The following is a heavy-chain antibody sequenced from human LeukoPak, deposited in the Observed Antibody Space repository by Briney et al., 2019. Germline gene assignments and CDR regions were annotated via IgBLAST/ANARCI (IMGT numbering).Heavy chain of an antibody. CDR3: AKRSCGGGSCNFDY. CDR1: GFTFSNYA. D-gene: IGHD2-15*01. CDR2: IGDRGGAT. J-gene: IGHJ4*02. Sequence: GGSLRLSCAASGFTFSNYAMSWVRPAPGKGLEWVSAIGDRGGATNCADSVKGRFTISRDNSKNTLYLQMNSLRAEDTAVYYCAKRSCGGGSCNFDYWGQGTLVTVSS. V-gene: IGHV3-23*01.